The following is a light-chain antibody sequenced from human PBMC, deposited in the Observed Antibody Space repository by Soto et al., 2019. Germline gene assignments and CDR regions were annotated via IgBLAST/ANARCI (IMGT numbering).Light chain of an antibody. V-gene: IGKV3-20*01. CDR2: DAS. CDR1: QSVSSSY. J-gene: IGKJ1*01. CDR3: QQYGSSPPT. Sequence: EIVLTQSPGTLSLSPGERASLSCRASQSVSSSYLAWYQQIPGQAPRLLINDASRRATGIPDRFSGSGSGTDCTLTISRLEPEDFAVYYCQQYGSSPPTFGQGTKVEIK.